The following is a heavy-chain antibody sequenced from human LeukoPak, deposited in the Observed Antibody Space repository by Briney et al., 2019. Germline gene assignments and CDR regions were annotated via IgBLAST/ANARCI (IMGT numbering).Heavy chain of an antibody. J-gene: IGHJ6*03. CDR3: ARSPKGYYYYYMDV. CDR1: GFTFSSYS. CDR2: ISSSSSYI. V-gene: IGHV3-21*01. Sequence: PGGSLRLSCAASGFTFSSYSMNWVRQAPGKGLEWVSSISSSSSYIYYADSVKGRFTISRDNAKNSLYLQMNSLRAEDTAVYYCARSPKGYYYYYMDVWGKGTTVTISS.